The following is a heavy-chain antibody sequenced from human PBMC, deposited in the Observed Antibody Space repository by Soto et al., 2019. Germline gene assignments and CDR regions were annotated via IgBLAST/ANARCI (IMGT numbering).Heavy chain of an antibody. J-gene: IGHJ6*02. CDR1: GFTFSSYW. V-gene: IGHV3-7*01. CDR3: ARDAYDFEVPYYYYYGMDV. D-gene: IGHD3-3*01. CDR2: IKQDGSEK. Sequence: EVQLVESGGGLVQPGGSLRLSCAASGFTFSSYWMSWVRQAPGKGLEWVANIKQDGSEKYYVDSVKGRFTISRDNAKNSLYLQMNSLRAEDTAVYYCARDAYDFEVPYYYYYGMDVWGQGTTVTVSS.